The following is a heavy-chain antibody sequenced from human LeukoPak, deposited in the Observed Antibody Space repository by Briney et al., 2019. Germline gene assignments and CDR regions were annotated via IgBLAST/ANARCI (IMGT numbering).Heavy chain of an antibody. J-gene: IGHJ4*02. CDR2: ISASGGTT. CDR3: ARGEGSSSFDY. CDR1: RFTFSSYA. V-gene: IGHV3-23*01. Sequence: GSLRLSCAASRFTFSSYAMTWVRQAPGKGLEWVSVISASGGTTYYGDSVKGRFTISRDNAKNSLYLQMNSLRAEDTAVYYCARGEGSSSFDYWGQGTLVTVSS. D-gene: IGHD6-6*01.